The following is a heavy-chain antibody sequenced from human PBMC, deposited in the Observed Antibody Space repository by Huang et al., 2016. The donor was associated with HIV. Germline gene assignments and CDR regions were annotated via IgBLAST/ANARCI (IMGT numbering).Heavy chain of an antibody. CDR2: ISHNTSA. J-gene: IGHJ3*01. V-gene: IGHV4-34*02. Sequence: LEEWGAELLKPSATLSLTCAVYGVSFTEYSWNWIRQAPGRGLEGIGEISHNTSANYNPALKSRVSMSVDTSKNQFSLRLTSVTAADTALYYCTRLSPLIRDYSFDLWGRGTMVTVSA. CDR3: TRLSPLIRDYSFDL. CDR1: GVSFTEYS. D-gene: IGHD4-17*01.